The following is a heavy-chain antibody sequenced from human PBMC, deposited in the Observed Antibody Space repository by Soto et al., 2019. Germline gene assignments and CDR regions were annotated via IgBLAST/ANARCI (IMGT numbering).Heavy chain of an antibody. V-gene: IGHV3-23*01. CDR3: AKIFRYGDPEY. CDR1: GFTFSSYA. CDR2: ISVSGDST. D-gene: IGHD2-21*02. J-gene: IGHJ4*02. Sequence: EVQLLESGGGLVQPGGSLRLSCAASGFTFSSYAMSWVRQAPGKGLEWVSGISVSGDSTYYAVSVKGRFTISRDNSKSTLYLQMNSLRAEDTALYYCAKIFRYGDPEYWGQGALVTGSS.